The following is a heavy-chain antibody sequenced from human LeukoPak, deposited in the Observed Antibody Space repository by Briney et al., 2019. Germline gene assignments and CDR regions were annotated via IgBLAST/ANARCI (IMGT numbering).Heavy chain of an antibody. CDR2: IKSKTDGGTT. J-gene: IGHJ4*02. V-gene: IGHV3-15*01. Sequence: PGGSLRLSCAASGFTVSSYEMDWVRQAPGKGLEWVGHIKSKTDGGTTDYAAPVKGRFTISRDDSKNTLFLQMNSLKTEDTAVYYCTLPWGSGSYYDYWGQGTLVTVSS. D-gene: IGHD3-10*01. CDR3: TLPWGSGSYYDY. CDR1: GFTVSSYE.